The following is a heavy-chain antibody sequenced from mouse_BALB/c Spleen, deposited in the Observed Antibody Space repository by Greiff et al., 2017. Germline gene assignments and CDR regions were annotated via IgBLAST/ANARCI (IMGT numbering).Heavy chain of an antibody. D-gene: IGHD1-1*02. CDR3: TPLWGFAY. CDR1: GFTFSSYT. V-gene: IGHV5-6-4*01. CDR2: ISSGGSYT. J-gene: IGHJ3*01. Sequence: DVHLVESGGGLVKPGGSLKLSCAASGFTFSSYTMSWVRQTPEKRLEWVATISSGGSYTYYPDSVKGRFTISRDNAKNTLYLQMSSLKSEDTAMYYCTPLWGFAYWGQGTLVTVSA.